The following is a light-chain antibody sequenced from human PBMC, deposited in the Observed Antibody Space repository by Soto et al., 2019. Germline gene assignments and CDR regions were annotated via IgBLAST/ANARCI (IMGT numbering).Light chain of an antibody. CDR2: DVS. Sequence: QSVLTQPAYVSGSTGQSITISCTGSSSDIGHYNFVSWYQHHPGKAPKLIIYDVSDRPSGVSNRFSGSKSGNTASLTISGLQAEDEADYYCSSYATNRDVLFGGGTKLTVL. CDR3: SSYATNRDVL. V-gene: IGLV2-14*03. J-gene: IGLJ2*01. CDR1: SSDIGHYNF.